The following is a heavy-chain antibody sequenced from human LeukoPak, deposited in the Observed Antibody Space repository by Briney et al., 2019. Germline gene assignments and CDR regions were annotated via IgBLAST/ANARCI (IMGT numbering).Heavy chain of an antibody. J-gene: IGHJ4*02. CDR3: AQVNVGVAY. CDR2: INSDGSST. Sequence: AGGSLRLSCAASGFTYSNYCMHWVRQVPGKGLVWVSRINSDGSSTNYADSVKGRFTISRDNAENTLYLQMNSLRAEDTAVYYCAQVNVGVAYWGQGTLVTVSS. CDR1: GFTYSNYC. D-gene: IGHD1-26*01. V-gene: IGHV3-74*01.